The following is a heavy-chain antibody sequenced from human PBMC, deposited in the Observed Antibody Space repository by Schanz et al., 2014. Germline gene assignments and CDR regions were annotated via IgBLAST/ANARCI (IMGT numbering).Heavy chain of an antibody. V-gene: IGHV3-23*01. D-gene: IGHD2-8*02. J-gene: IGHJ4*02. CDR1: GFTFSAYA. CDR2: ISDSGDTA. Sequence: EVQLLESGGGLVQPGGSLRLSCAASGFTFSAYAMTWVRQIPGKGLEWVSLISDSGDTAYYADSVKGRFTISRDNFKGALYLQMSSLRAEDTAVYYCAKYLESCPGGRCSRGYFDYWGQGTLXTVSS. CDR3: AKYLESCPGGRCSRGYFDY.